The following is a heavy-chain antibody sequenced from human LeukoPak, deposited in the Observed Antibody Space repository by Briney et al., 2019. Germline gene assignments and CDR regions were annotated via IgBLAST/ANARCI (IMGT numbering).Heavy chain of an antibody. CDR1: GGSFSGYY. CDR3: AVTYYDFWSGYPNWFDP. D-gene: IGHD3-3*01. Sequence: SETLSLTCAVYGGSFSGYYWSWIRRPPGKGLEWIGEIIDSGSTNYNPSLKSRVTISVDTSKNQFSLKLSSVTAADTAVYYCAVTYYDFWSGYPNWFDPGGEGTLVRVS. J-gene: IGHJ5*02. CDR2: IIDSGST. V-gene: IGHV4-34*12.